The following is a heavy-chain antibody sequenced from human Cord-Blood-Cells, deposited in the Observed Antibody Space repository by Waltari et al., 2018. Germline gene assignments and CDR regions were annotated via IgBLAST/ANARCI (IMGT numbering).Heavy chain of an antibody. CDR2: SSSSSSDI. D-gene: IGHD6-13*01. CDR3: ARDIAAAGTDY. J-gene: IGHJ4*02. CDR1: GFTFSSYS. V-gene: IGHV3-21*01. Sequence: EVQLVESGGGLVKPGGSLRLSCAASGFTFSSYSMNWVRQAPGKGLEWVSSSSSSSSDIYYADSVKGRFTISRDNAKNSLYLQMNSLRAEDTAVYYCARDIAAAGTDYWGQGTLVTVSS.